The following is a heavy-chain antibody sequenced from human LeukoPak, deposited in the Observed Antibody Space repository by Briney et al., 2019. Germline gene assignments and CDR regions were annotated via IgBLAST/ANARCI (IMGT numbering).Heavy chain of an antibody. CDR3: ARDLGYSYGSLVY. J-gene: IGHJ4*02. D-gene: IGHD5-18*01. V-gene: IGHV3-48*04. CDR1: GFTLSSYS. CDR2: ISSSSSTI. Sequence: PGGSLRLSCAASGFTLSSYSMNWVRQAPGRGLEWVSYISSSSSTIYYADSVQGRFTISRDNAKNSLYLQMNSLRAEDTAVYYCARDLGYSYGSLVYWGQGTLVTVSS.